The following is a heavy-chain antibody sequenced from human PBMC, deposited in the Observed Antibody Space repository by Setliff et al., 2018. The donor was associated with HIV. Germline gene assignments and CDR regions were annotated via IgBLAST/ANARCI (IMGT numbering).Heavy chain of an antibody. V-gene: IGHV3-21*01. CDR1: GFTFSSYS. CDR3: TRDVAPPNDIRFDP. CDR2: ISSSSSYT. Sequence: GGSLRLSCAASGFTFSSYSMNWVRQAPGKGLEWVSYISSSSSYTHYADSVKGRFTISRDNVKNSLYLQMNSLRAEDTAVYYCTRDVAPPNDIRFDPWGQGTPVTVSS. J-gene: IGHJ5*02. D-gene: IGHD2-15*01.